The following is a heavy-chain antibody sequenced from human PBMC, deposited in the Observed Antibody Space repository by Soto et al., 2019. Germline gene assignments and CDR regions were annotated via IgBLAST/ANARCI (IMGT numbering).Heavy chain of an antibody. V-gene: IGHV3-23*01. CDR1: GFTFSSYA. J-gene: IGHJ5*02. Sequence: GSLRLSCAASGFTFSSYAMSWVRQAPGTGLEWVSAISGSGGSTYYADSVKCRFTISRDNSKNRLYLQMNSLRAEDTAVYYCPIPPGVYSSGWPNWFDPWGQGTLVTVSS. D-gene: IGHD6-19*01. CDR3: PIPPGVYSSGWPNWFDP. CDR2: ISGSGGST.